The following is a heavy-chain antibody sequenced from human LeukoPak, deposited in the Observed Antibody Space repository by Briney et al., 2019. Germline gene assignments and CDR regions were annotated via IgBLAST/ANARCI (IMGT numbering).Heavy chain of an antibody. CDR2: ISGSGGST. V-gene: IGHV3-23*01. D-gene: IGHD3-3*01. CDR1: GFTLSTYA. J-gene: IGHJ4*02. CDR3: AKVLSFWSGPPDY. Sequence: GESLRLSCTASGFTLSTYATSWVRPAPGGGLEWVSAISGSGGSTSYADSVKGRFTISRGNSRNTLYLQMNSLRADDTAVYYCAKVLSFWSGPPDYWGQGTLVTVSS.